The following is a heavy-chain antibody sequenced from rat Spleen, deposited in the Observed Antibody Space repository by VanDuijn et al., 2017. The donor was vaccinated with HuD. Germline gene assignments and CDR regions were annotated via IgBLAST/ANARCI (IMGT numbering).Heavy chain of an antibody. Sequence: EVQLVESDGGLVQPGRSLKLSCAASGFTFSNYDMAWVRQAPAKGLEWIASISTGGGSTYYRDSVKGRFTISRDNAKSTLYLQMDSLRSEDTATYYCATNSGYYFDYWGQGVMVTVSS. V-gene: IGHV5S23*01. CDR2: ISTGGGST. CDR3: ATNSGYYFDY. D-gene: IGHD4-3*01. CDR1: GFTFSNYD. J-gene: IGHJ2*01.